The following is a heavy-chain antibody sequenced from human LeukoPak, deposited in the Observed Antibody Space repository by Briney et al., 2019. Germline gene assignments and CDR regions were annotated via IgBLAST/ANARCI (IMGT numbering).Heavy chain of an antibody. J-gene: IGHJ3*01. D-gene: IGHD3-10*02. CDR1: GFTFSSYW. V-gene: IGHV3-74*01. CDR3: AKFFTGEYVRAFDV. CDR2: INSDGSST. Sequence: GGSLRLSCAASGFTFSSYWMHWVRHAPGKGLVWVSRINSDGSSTSYADSVKGRFTISRDNAKNTLYLQMNSLRAEDTAVYYCAKFFTGEYVRAFDVWGQGTMVTVSS.